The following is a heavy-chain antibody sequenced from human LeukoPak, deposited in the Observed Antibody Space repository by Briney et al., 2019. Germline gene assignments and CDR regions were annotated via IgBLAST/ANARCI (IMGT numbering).Heavy chain of an antibody. D-gene: IGHD7-27*01. Sequence: SSETLSLTCTVSGGSISAFHWSWIRQPPGKGLEWIGYVYYSGSTNYSPSLKSRLTMSVDTSRNQFSLKLSSVTAADTAVYYCARGWGYFDYWGRGTLVTVSS. CDR3: ARGWGYFDY. CDR2: VYYSGST. J-gene: IGHJ4*02. V-gene: IGHV4-59*01. CDR1: GGSISAFH.